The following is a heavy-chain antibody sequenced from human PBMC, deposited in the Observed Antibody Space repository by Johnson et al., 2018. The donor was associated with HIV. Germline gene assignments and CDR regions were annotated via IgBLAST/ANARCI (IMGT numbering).Heavy chain of an antibody. CDR1: GFTFSSYG. CDR3: AKDRYYDSSGPDAFDI. CDR2: IWYDGSNK. J-gene: IGHJ3*02. D-gene: IGHD3-22*01. V-gene: IGHV3-33*06. Sequence: QVQLVESGGGVVQPGRSLRLSCAASGFTFSSYGMHWVRQAPGKGLEWVAVIWYDGSNKYYADSVQCRFTISRDNSKNTLYLQMNSLRAEDTAVYYCAKDRYYDSSGPDAFDIWGQGTMVTVSS.